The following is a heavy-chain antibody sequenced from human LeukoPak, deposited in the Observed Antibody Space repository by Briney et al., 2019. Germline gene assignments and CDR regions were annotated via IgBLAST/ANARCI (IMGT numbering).Heavy chain of an antibody. CDR1: GGSISSSTYY. J-gene: IGHJ4*02. Sequence: SETLSLTCTVSGGSISSSTYYWSWIRQPPGKGLEWIGYIYYSGSTNYNPSLRSRVTISVDTSKNQFSLKLSSVTAADTAVYYCASGTDPAAVGYWGQGTLVTVSS. CDR3: ASGTDPAAVGY. V-gene: IGHV4-61*01. CDR2: IYYSGST. D-gene: IGHD1-1*01.